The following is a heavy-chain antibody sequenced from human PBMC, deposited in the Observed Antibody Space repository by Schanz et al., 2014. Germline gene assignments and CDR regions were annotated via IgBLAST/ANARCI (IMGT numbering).Heavy chain of an antibody. J-gene: IGHJ4*02. Sequence: QVQLVQSGAEVKKPGSSVKVSCKASGGTFSSDTFSWVRQAPGQGLEWMGWINPNSGDTNYAQKFQGWVTMTRDTSISTAYMELSRLKSDDTAVYYCARAFGGYDPAGALDYWGQGTLVTDSS. D-gene: IGHD5-12*01. CDR1: GGTFSSDT. CDR2: INPNSGDT. V-gene: IGHV1-2*04. CDR3: ARAFGGYDPAGALDY.